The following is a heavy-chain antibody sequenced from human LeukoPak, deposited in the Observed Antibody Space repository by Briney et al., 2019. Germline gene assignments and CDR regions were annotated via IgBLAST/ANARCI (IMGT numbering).Heavy chain of an antibody. CDR2: ISGSGGST. D-gene: IGHD2-2*01. J-gene: IGHJ4*02. CDR1: GFTFSSYA. CDR3: ATTPTLYCSSTSCYGDY. V-gene: IGHV3-23*01. Sequence: GGSLRLSCAASGFTFSSYAMSWVRQAPGKGLEWVSAISGSGGSTYYADSVKGRFTISRDNSKNTLYLQMNSLRAEHTAVYYCATTPTLYCSSTSCYGDYWGQGTLVTVSS.